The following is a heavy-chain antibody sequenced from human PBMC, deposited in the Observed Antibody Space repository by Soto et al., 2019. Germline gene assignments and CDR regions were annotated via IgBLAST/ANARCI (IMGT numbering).Heavy chain of an antibody. Sequence: SQTLSLTCAISGDSVSSNSAAWIWIRQSPSRGLEWLARTYYRSKWYNDYAVSVKTRIIINADTSKNQFSLQLNSVTPEDTAVYYCARGLRFAFDVWDQGKMVTVSS. V-gene: IGHV6-1*01. CDR2: TYYRSKWYN. J-gene: IGHJ3*01. CDR1: GDSVSSNSAA. CDR3: ARGLRFAFDV.